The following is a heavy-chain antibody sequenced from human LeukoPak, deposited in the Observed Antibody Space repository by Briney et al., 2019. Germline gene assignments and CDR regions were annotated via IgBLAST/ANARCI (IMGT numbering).Heavy chain of an antibody. D-gene: IGHD6-19*01. J-gene: IGHJ4*02. CDR2: INHSGST. CDR1: GGSFSGYY. V-gene: IGHV4-34*01. CDR3: ASSIAVAGPVDY. Sequence: PSETLSLTCAVYGGSFSGYYWSWIRQPPGKGLEWIGEINHSGSTNYNPSLKSRVTISVDTSKNQFSLKLSSVTAADTAVYYCASSIAVAGPVDYWGQGTLVTVSS.